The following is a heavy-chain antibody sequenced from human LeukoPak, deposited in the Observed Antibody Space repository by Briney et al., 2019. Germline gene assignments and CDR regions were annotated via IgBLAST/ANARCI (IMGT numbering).Heavy chain of an antibody. V-gene: IGHV4-39*01. CDR2: IYYSGTT. J-gene: IGHJ6*03. Sequence: SETLSLTCTVSGASISTSTYYWGWVRQPPGKGLEWIGNIYYSGTTYYNPSLKSRVTISEGTSRSRFSLMLSSVTAADTAIYFCARQVSDYYYHYMDVWGEGTTVTVSS. CDR1: GASISTSTYY. CDR3: ARQVSDYYYHYMDV.